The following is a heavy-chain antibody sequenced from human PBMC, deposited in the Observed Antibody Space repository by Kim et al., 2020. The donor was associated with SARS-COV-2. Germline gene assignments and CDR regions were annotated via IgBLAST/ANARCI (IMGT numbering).Heavy chain of an antibody. D-gene: IGHD3-22*01. CDR3: ARTYYYDTSGYDYYFDY. CDR1: GYSFTSYW. Sequence: GESLKISCKGSGYSFTSYWIGWVRQMPGKGLEWMGIIYTGDSDTRYSPSFQGQVTISADKSISTAYLQWSSLKASDTAVYYCARTYYYDTSGYDYYFDYWGQGTLVTVSS. V-gene: IGHV5-51*01. J-gene: IGHJ4*02. CDR2: IYTGDSDT.